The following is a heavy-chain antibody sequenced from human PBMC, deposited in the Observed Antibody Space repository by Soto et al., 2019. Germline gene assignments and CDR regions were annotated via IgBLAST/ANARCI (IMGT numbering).Heavy chain of an antibody. V-gene: IGHV4-61*01. CDR1: GGYVISASYY. Sequence: SETLSLTCTVSGGYVISASYYWSWIRQPPGKGLEWIGYIYYSGSPNYNPSLKSRVTISLDTSKNQFSLKLNSVTAADTAVYYCARGPPPNWFDPWGQGTLVTVSS. CDR3: ARGPPPNWFDP. J-gene: IGHJ5*02. CDR2: IYYSGSP.